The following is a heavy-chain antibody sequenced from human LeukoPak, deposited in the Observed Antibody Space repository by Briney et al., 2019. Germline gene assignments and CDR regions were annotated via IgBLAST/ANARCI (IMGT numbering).Heavy chain of an antibody. CDR2: IYASGST. D-gene: IGHD3-3*01. CDR1: GGSISSGNYH. Sequence: PSETLSLTCTVSGGSISSGNYHWTWIRQPAGKGLEWIGRIYASGSTNYNPSLKSRVTISVDTSKNQFSLKLSSVTAADTAVYYCARALGDDFLCFHHWGQGTLVTVSS. V-gene: IGHV4-61*02. J-gene: IGHJ1*01. CDR3: ARALGDDFLCFHH.